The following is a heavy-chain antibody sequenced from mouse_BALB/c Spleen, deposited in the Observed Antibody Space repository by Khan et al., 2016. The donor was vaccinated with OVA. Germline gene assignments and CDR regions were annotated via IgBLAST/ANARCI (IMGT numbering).Heavy chain of an antibody. D-gene: IGHD2-10*01. CDR2: IRGDGSK. J-gene: IGHJ4*01. V-gene: IGHV2-6-7*01. CDR3: SRAYYANYREAMDY. Sequence: QVQLKQSGPGLVAPSQTLSITCTVSGFSLTGYGVNWVRQPPGKGLEWLGMIRGDGSKDYYSGIKSRLSITTDNSKRQVVLKMNRRKLDDTARYYCSRAYYANYREAMDYWGQGNSVTVSS. CDR1: GFSLTGYG.